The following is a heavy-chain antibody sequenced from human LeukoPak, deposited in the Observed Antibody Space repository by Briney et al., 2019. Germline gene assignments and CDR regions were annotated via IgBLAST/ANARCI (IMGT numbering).Heavy chain of an antibody. Sequence: GGSLRLSCTASGFTPGGHDMRWVRQTTGDGLEWVAAVSAGHHAFYAGSVKGRFTVSREDAKNSLYLQMNSLRAGDTAVYYCVREARGYHYTYFDYWGQGSLVTVSS. CDR3: VREARGYHYTYFDY. J-gene: IGHJ4*02. V-gene: IGHV3-13*01. CDR1: GFTPGGHD. CDR2: VSAGHHA. D-gene: IGHD5-18*01.